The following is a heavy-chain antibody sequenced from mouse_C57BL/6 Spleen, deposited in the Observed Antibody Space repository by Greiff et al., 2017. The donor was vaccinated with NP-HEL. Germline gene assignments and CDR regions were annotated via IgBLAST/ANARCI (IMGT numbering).Heavy chain of an antibody. D-gene: IGHD1-1*01. CDR1: GYSFTSYY. J-gene: IGHJ3*01. V-gene: IGHV1-66*01. Sequence: QVQLKQSGPELVKPGASVKISCKASGYSFTSYYIHWVKQRPGQGLEWIGWIYPGSGNTKYNEKFKGKATLTADTSSSTAYMQLSSLTSEDSAVYYCARYLYGGFAYWGQGTLVTVSA. CDR2: IYPGSGNT. CDR3: ARYLYGGFAY.